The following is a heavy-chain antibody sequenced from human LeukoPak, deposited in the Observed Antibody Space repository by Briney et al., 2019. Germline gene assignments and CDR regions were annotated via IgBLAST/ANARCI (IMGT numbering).Heavy chain of an antibody. CDR1: GGSISSGGYY. D-gene: IGHD5-18*01. CDR2: IYYSGST. Sequence: SQTLSFTCTVSGGSISSGGYYWSWIRQHPGKGLEWIGYIYYSGSTYYNPSLKSRVTISVDTSKNQFSLKLSSVTAADTAVYYCARGTWIQLWPYFDYWGQGTLVTVSS. J-gene: IGHJ4*02. V-gene: IGHV4-31*03. CDR3: ARGTWIQLWPYFDY.